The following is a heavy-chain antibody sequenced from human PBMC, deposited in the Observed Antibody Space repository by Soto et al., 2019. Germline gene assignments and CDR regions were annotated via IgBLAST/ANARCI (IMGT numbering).Heavy chain of an antibody. V-gene: IGHV3-48*04. CDR3: ARAPAAAVYWYFDL. CDR1: GFTFSSYA. Sequence: PGGSLRLSCAASGFTFSSYAMHLVRQAPGKGLEWVSYIRSDGSNICYADSVKGRFTISRDNAKNSLYLQMNSLRAEDTAVYYCARAPAAAVYWYFDLWGRGTLVTVSS. CDR2: IRSDGSNI. J-gene: IGHJ2*01. D-gene: IGHD2-2*01.